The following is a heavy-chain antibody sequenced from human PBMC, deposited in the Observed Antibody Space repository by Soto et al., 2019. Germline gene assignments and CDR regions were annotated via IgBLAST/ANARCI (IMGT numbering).Heavy chain of an antibody. D-gene: IGHD1-7*01. CDR3: ARERHLNSPSDAFDI. CDR2: MNPTSGGS. CDR1: GYNFIAQN. J-gene: IGHJ3*02. V-gene: IGHV1-2*02. Sequence: QVHLVQSGAEVKKPGASVTVSCMASGYNFIAQNIHWVRQAPGRGLEWMGKMNPTSGGSNYTQEVQGGVTVSRDTSISTVYMQWTSISSDDTAVYYCARERHLNSPSDAFDIWGQGTMVIVSS.